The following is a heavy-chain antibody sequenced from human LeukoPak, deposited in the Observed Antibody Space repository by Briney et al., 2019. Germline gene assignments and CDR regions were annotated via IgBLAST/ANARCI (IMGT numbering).Heavy chain of an antibody. Sequence: SETLSLTCTVSGGSISSYYWSWIRQPPGKGLEWIGYIYTSGSTNYNPSLKSRVTISVDTSKNQFSLKLSSVTAADTAVYYCARHSWRFTYYDFWSGFYYFDYWGQGTLVTVSS. CDR3: ARHSWRFTYYDFWSGFYYFDY. J-gene: IGHJ4*02. D-gene: IGHD3-3*01. V-gene: IGHV4-4*09. CDR1: GGSISSYY. CDR2: IYTSGST.